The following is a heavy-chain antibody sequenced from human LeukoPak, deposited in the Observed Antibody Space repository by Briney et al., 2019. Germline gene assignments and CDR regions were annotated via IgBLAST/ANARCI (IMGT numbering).Heavy chain of an antibody. Sequence: PSETLLLTCTVPGRSLSSYFWGSLRQPPGMGLEWNGYVYYSGSPNYNPALKSRVTISIDTSKKQFPLKLSSVTAADTAVYYCARGGYGDAPVLDDYWGQGILVTVSS. CDR2: VYYSGSP. CDR1: GRSLSSYF. V-gene: IGHV4-59*01. CDR3: ARGGYGDAPVLDDY. D-gene: IGHD2-21*02. J-gene: IGHJ4*02.